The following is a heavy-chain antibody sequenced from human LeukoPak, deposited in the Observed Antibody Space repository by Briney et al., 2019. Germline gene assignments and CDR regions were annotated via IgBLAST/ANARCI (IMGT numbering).Heavy chain of an antibody. J-gene: IGHJ4*02. CDR2: IYSGGST. CDR3: AGTIVGKWAIDY. CDR1: GFTVSRNY. V-gene: IGHV3-53*01. D-gene: IGHD3-22*01. Sequence: GGSLRLSCAASGFTVSRNYMTWVRQAPGKGLEWVSVIYSGGSTYYADSVKGQFTISRDNSKNTLYLQMNSLRAEDTAVYYCAGTIVGKWAIDYWGQGSLVTVSS.